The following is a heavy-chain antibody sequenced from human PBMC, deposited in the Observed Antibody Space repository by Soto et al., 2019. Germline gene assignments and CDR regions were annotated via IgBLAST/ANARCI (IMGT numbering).Heavy chain of an antibody. D-gene: IGHD1-1*01. Sequence: QVQLVQSGAEVKKPGASVKVSCKAPRYIFTAYFMHWVRQAPGQGLECMGWINPNNGATHCGLSFQGRVTITRDTSISTAYMELSSLTSDDTAVYYCASHDPGARFDPWGQGTLVIVSS. V-gene: IGHV1-2*02. CDR2: INPNNGAT. J-gene: IGHJ5*02. CDR1: RYIFTAYF. CDR3: ASHDPGARFDP.